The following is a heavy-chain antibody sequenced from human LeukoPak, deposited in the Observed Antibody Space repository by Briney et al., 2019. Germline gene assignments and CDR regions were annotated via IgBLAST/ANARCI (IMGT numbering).Heavy chain of an antibody. CDR2: ISGSGSNT. CDR3: AKRSGVGDTFRAFDI. Sequence: PGGSLRLSCAASGFSFRSYAMSWVRQAPGKGLEWVSVISGSGSNTYYADSVKGRFSIARDNSKNTLYLQMNSLRAEDTAVYYCAKRSGVGDTFRAFDIWGQGTMVTVSS. D-gene: IGHD1-26*01. J-gene: IGHJ3*02. V-gene: IGHV3-23*01. CDR1: GFSFRSYA.